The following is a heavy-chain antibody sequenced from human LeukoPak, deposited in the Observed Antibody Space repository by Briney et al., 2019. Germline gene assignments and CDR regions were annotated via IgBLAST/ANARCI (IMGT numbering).Heavy chain of an antibody. J-gene: IGHJ5*02. D-gene: IGHD1-14*01. CDR1: GFTFSSYT. CDR2: ISSTTCSYM. V-gene: IGHV3-21*01. Sequence: GGSLRFSCAASGFTFSSYTMSWVRQAPGKGLEWVSSISSTTCSYMYYADSVKGRFTISRDNAKNSLYLQMNSLRAEDTAVYYCARDSGGNRMYDWFDPWGQGTLVTVSS. CDR3: ARDSGGNRMYDWFDP.